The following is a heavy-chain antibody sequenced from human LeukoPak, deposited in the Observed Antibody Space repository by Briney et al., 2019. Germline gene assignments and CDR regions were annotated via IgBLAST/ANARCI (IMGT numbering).Heavy chain of an antibody. J-gene: IGHJ6*02. CDR2: INHEGGGI. CDR1: GFTFSESL. Sequence: PGGSLRLSCAASGFTFSESLMTWVRQVPGQGLEWVAHINHEGGGIQYVDSVKGRFTISRDNAKGSVYLRMNSLRAEDTAIYHCATYINWVAGDVWGQGTTVIVSS. V-gene: IGHV3-7*01. CDR3: ATYINWVAGDV. D-gene: IGHD1-1*01.